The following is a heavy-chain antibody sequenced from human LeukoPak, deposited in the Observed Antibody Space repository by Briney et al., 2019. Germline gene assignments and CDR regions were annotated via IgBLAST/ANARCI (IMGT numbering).Heavy chain of an antibody. CDR2: ISYDGSNK. Sequence: GSLRLSCAAPGFPFRSYAMHWVHQAPGKGLEWVAVISYDGSNKYYADSVKGRFTISRDNSKNTLYLKMNSLRAEDTSVYYCARAQCSRTSCYIVVWGKGNTVTVSS. CDR3: ARAQCSRTSCYIVV. D-gene: IGHD2-2*02. J-gene: IGHJ6*04. CDR1: GFPFRSYA. V-gene: IGHV3-30-3*01.